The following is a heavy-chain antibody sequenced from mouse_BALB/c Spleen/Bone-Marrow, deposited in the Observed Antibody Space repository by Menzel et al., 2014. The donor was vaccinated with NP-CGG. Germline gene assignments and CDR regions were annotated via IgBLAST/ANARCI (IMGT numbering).Heavy chain of an antibody. J-gene: IGHJ4*01. V-gene: IGHV2-6-7*01. D-gene: IGHD2-4*01. CDR3: ARGEDYDDYYAMDY. CDR1: GFSLTGYG. CDR2: IWGDGST. Sequence: VKLVDSGPGLVSPSQRLSIPCTVSGFSLTGYGVNWVRQPPGKGLEWLGMIWGDGSTDYNSALKSRLSISKDNSKSQVFLKMNSLQTDDTARYYCARGEDYDDYYAMDYWGQGTSVTVSS.